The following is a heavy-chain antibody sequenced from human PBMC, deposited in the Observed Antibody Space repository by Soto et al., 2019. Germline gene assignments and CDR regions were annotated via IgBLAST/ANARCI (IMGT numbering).Heavy chain of an antibody. Sequence: ASVKVSCKASGYTFTSYGISWVRQAPGQGLEWMGWISAYNGNTNYAQKLQGRVTMTTDTSTSTAYMELRSLRSDDTAVYYCARDFTMIVEGDYFDYWGQRTLVTAAS. CDR2: ISAYNGNT. V-gene: IGHV1-18*01. CDR3: ARDFTMIVEGDYFDY. J-gene: IGHJ4*02. D-gene: IGHD3-22*01. CDR1: GYTFTSYG.